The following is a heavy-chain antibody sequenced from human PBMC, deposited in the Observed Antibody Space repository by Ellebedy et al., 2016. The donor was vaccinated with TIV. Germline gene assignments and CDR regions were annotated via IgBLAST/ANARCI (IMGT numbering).Heavy chain of an antibody. D-gene: IGHD3-9*01. Sequence: GESLKISXAASGFTFSRYWMNWVRQAPGEGLVWLSLISSDGSRTPYADSVKGRFTISRDNAKNILYLQMNSLRAEDTAVYYCARDLTGSLDYWGQGTLVTVSS. CDR2: ISSDGSRT. V-gene: IGHV3-74*01. J-gene: IGHJ4*02. CDR3: ARDLTGSLDY. CDR1: GFTFSRYW.